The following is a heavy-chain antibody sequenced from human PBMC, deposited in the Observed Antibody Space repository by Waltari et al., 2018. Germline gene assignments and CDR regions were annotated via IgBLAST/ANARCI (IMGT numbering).Heavy chain of an antibody. CDR2: IYTSGST. J-gene: IGHJ4*02. D-gene: IGHD6-13*01. CDR3: ARGGPQLGLDY. V-gene: IGHV4-61*09. Sequence: QVQLQESGPGLVKPSQTLSLTCTVSGGSISSGSYYWSWIRQPAGKGLEWIGYIYTSGSTNYNPSLKSRVTISVDTSKNQFSLKLSSVTTADTAMYYCARGGPQLGLDYWGQGTLVTVSS. CDR1: GGSISSGSYY.